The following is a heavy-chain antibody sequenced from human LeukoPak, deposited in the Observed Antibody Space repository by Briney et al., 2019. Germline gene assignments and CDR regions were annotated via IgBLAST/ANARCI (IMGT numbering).Heavy chain of an antibody. D-gene: IGHD6-13*01. CDR3: ARTRSSSSSWYGQFDY. CDR2: IIPIFGRA. V-gene: IGHV1-69*06. Sequence: SVTVSFKASGGTFINYAIRWVGQAPGQGGEWMGGIIPIFGRANYAQKFQGRVTITADKSTSTAYMELSSLRSEDTAVYYCARTRSSSSSWYGQFDYWGQGTLVTVSS. CDR1: GGTFINYA. J-gene: IGHJ4*02.